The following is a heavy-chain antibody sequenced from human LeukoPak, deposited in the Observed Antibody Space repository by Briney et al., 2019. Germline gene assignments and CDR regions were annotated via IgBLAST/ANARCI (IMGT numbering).Heavy chain of an antibody. Sequence: GRSLRLSCAASGFTFDDYAMHWVRQAPGKGLEWVSGISWNSGSIGYADSVKGRFTISRDNAKNSLYLQMNSLRAEDTALYYCAKDIRITHTIPAFDIWGQGTMVTVSS. V-gene: IGHV3-9*01. CDR2: ISWNSGSI. J-gene: IGHJ3*02. CDR3: AKDIRITHTIPAFDI. D-gene: IGHD2-2*01. CDR1: GFTFDDYA.